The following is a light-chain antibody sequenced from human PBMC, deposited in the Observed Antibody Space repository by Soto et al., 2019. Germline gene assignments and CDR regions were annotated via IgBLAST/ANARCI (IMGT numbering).Light chain of an antibody. Sequence: DIQMTQSPSSLSASVGDRVTITCRASQSISDYLNWYQQTPGKAPKLLIYAASNLQSGVPSRFSGSGSGTDFTLSISSLQPEDFATYYCQQTYSTLTFGGGTKVEIK. V-gene: IGKV1-39*01. CDR3: QQTYSTLT. CDR2: AAS. J-gene: IGKJ4*01. CDR1: QSISDY.